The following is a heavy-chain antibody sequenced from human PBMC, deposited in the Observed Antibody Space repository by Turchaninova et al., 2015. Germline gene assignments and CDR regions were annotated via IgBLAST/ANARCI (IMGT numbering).Heavy chain of an antibody. CDR1: GGSISSSSYY. CDR2: IYYSGRT. D-gene: IGHD6-6*01. J-gene: IGHJ5*02. CDR3: GRRDTGSYNGFDP. Sequence: QLQLQESGPGLVKPSETLSLTCTVSGGSISSSSYYCDWIRQPPGKGLEGIGNIYYSGRTYYNPSLKSRVTISVDTSKNQFALKLSSVIAADTAVYYCGRRDTGSYNGFDPWGQGTLVTVSS. V-gene: IGHV4-39*01.